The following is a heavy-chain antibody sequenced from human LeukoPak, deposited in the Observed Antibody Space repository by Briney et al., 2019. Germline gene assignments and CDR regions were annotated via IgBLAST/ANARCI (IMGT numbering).Heavy chain of an antibody. V-gene: IGHV4-30-2*01. Sequence: SQTLSLTCAVSGGSISSGGYSWSWIRQPPGKGLEWIGYIYHSGSTNYNPSLKSRVTISVDTSKNQFSLKLSSVTAADTAVYYCARHGYGLDYFDYWGQGTLVTVSS. CDR2: IYHSGST. CDR1: GGSISSGGYS. J-gene: IGHJ4*02. D-gene: IGHD5-18*01. CDR3: ARHGYGLDYFDY.